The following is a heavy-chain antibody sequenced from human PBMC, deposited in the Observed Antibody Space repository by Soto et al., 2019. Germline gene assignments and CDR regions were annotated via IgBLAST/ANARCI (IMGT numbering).Heavy chain of an antibody. J-gene: IGHJ6*02. CDR3: ARDRMVRGMPNDYYYGMDV. D-gene: IGHD3-10*01. CDR1: GYTFTSYG. Sequence: QVQLVQSGAEVKKPGASVKVSCKASGYTFTSYGISWVRQAPGQGLEWMGWISAYNGNTNYAQKLQGRVTMTTDTATSTAYMELRSLRSDDTAVYYCARDRMVRGMPNDYYYGMDVWGQGTTVTVSS. V-gene: IGHV1-18*01. CDR2: ISAYNGNT.